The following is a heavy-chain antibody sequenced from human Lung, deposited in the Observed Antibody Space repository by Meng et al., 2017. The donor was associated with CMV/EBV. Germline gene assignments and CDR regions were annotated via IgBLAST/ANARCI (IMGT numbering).Heavy chain of an antibody. CDR1: GYSISSPYY. CDR2: IYYSGNT. CDR3: ARDRRGSYVTGWGY. Sequence: GSLRLSCTVSGYSISSPYYWGWIRQPPGMGLEWIGSIYYSGNTYYNPSLKSRVTISVDTSKNQFSLKLSSVTAADTAVYYCARDRRGSYVTGWGYWGQGTLVTGSS. D-gene: IGHD3-16*01. V-gene: IGHV4-38-2*02. J-gene: IGHJ4*02.